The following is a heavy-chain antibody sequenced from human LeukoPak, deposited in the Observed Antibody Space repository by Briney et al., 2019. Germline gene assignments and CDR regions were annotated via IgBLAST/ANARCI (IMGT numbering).Heavy chain of an antibody. D-gene: IGHD1-1*01. V-gene: IGHV4-39*01. CDR1: GGSISSSSYY. CDR2: IYYSGST. J-gene: IGHJ4*02. CDR3: ARGWNDGGKGFDY. Sequence: SETLSLTCTVSGGSISSSSYYWGWIRQPPGKGLEWIGSIYYSGSTYYSPSLKSRVTISVDTSKNQFSLKLSSVTAADTAVYYCARGWNDGGKGFDYWGQGTLVTVSS.